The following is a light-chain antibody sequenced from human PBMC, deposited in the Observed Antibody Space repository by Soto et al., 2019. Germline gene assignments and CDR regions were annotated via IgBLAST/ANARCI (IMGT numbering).Light chain of an antibody. CDR1: QSVSNSY. V-gene: IGKV3-20*01. CDR3: QQYGTSEII. J-gene: IGKJ5*01. Sequence: EFVLTQSPGTLSLSPGERATLSCSVSQSVSNSYVAWYQQKSGQAPRLLIYDTSSRVTGIPDRFSGSGSGTDFTLTISRLEPEDFAVFYCQQYGTSEIIFGQGTRLEIK. CDR2: DTS.